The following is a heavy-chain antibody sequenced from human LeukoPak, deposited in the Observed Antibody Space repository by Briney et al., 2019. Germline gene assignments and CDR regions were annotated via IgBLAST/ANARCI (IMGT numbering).Heavy chain of an antibody. J-gene: IGHJ3*02. CDR1: GYTFTSYG. V-gene: IGHV1-18*01. CDR2: ISAYNGNT. D-gene: IGHD3-10*01. CDR3: ARDPQAGGTMVRGVIHDAFDI. Sequence: ASVKVSCKASGYTFTSYGISWVRQAPGQGLEWMGWISAYNGNTNYAQKLQGRVTMTTDTSISTAYMELSRLRSDDTAVYYCARDPQAGGTMVRGVIHDAFDIWGQGTMVTVSS.